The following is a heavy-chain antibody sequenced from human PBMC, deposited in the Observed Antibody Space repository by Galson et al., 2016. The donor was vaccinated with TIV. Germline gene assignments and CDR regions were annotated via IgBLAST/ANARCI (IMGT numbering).Heavy chain of an antibody. CDR3: ARDRMSPLVGASQHF. J-gene: IGHJ4*02. D-gene: IGHD1-26*01. Sequence: SVKVSCKASGYTFTDYGISWVRQAPGQGLEWVGWISGYCGNTNHAQKFQGRVTMTTNTSTRTAYIELRSLRSDDTAVYYCARDRMSPLVGASQHFWGQGTLVAVSS. V-gene: IGHV1-18*01. CDR2: ISGYCGNT. CDR1: GYTFTDYG.